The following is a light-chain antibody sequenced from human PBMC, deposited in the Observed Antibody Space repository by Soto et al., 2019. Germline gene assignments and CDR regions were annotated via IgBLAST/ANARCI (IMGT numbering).Light chain of an antibody. CDR1: SGSVSTADY. CDR3: VLFMGTSWV. V-gene: IGLV8-61*01. CDR2: STN. Sequence: QAVVTQEPSFSVSPGGTVTLTCGLSSGSVSTADYPSWYQQTPGQAPRTLIYSTNTRSSGVPDRFSGSILGNKAALTITGAQADDESDYYCVLFMGTSWVFGGGTKLTVL. J-gene: IGLJ3*02.